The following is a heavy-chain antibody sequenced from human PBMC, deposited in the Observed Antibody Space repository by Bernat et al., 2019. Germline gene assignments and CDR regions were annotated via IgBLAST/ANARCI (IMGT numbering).Heavy chain of an antibody. D-gene: IGHD1-1*01. CDR3: AKEGEGNNWSSFDI. Sequence: QVQLVESGGGVVQPGRSLRLSCAASGFTINRYAMHWVRQAPGKGLEWVAVISIDGNKKHYAEFVEGRFPISRDSSKNTLYLQMNSLRVEDTAVYYCAKEGEGNNWSSFDIWGQGTMVTVSS. CDR2: ISIDGNKK. J-gene: IGHJ3*02. CDR1: GFTINRYA. V-gene: IGHV3-30*18.